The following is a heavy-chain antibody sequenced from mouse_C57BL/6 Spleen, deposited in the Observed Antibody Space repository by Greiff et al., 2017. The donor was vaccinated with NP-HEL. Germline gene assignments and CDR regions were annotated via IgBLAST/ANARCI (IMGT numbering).Heavy chain of an antibody. D-gene: IGHD4-1*01. CDR1: GFTFTDYY. CDR3: ARYKGGTYFDY. J-gene: IGHJ2*01. V-gene: IGHV7-3*01. Sequence: EVQLQESGGGLVQPGGSLSLSCAASGFTFTDYYMSWVRQPPGKALEWLGFIRNKANGYTTEYSASVKGRFTISRDNSQSILYLQMNALRAEDSATYYCARYKGGTYFDYWGQGTTLTVSS. CDR2: IRNKANGYTT.